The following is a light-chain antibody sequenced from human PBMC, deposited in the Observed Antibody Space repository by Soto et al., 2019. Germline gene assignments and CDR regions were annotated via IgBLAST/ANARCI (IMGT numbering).Light chain of an antibody. CDR1: QNIRNNY. CDR2: GVF. CDR3: QHYDGSPRT. J-gene: IGKJ2*01. V-gene: IGKV3-20*01. Sequence: SVLTQSPGTVSLSPGESATLFCRTSQNIRNNYLAWYQQRPGQSPRLLIHGVFNRAAGIPDRFSGRGSGTDFTLTISGLQPEDSAVDYCQHYDGSPRTFGQGTKVEIK.